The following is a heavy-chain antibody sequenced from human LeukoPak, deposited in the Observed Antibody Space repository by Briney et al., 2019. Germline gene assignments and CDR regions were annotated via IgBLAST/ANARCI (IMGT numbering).Heavy chain of an antibody. CDR2: INHSGST. CDR1: GGSFSGYY. J-gene: IGHJ4*02. V-gene: IGHV4-34*01. CDR3: ARRGVRYYGSGSYYNV. D-gene: IGHD3-10*01. Sequence: PSETLSLTCAVYGGSFSGYYWSWIRRPPGKGLEWIGEINHSGSTNYNPSLKSRVTISVDTSKNQFSLKLSSVTAADTAVYYCARRGVRYYGSGSYYNVWGQGTLVTVSS.